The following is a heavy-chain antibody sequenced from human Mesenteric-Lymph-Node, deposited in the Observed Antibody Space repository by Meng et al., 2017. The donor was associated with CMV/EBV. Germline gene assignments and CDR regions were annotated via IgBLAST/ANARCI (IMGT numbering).Heavy chain of an antibody. Sequence: GGSLRLSCAASGFSFDDYAMNWVRQAPGKGLEWVSGISWNSGTIAYADSVKGRFTISRDNAKNSLYLQMNSLRAEDTAFYYCVKLKGRWGIYNDLHYWGQGTLVTVSS. V-gene: IGHV3-9*01. CDR1: GFSFDDYA. CDR2: ISWNSGTI. J-gene: IGHJ4*02. CDR3: VKLKGRWGIYNDLHY. D-gene: IGHD3-16*01.